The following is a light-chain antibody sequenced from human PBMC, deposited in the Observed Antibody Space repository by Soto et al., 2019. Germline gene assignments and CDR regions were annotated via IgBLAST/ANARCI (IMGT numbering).Light chain of an antibody. CDR3: ATWDDSLDGPV. V-gene: IGLV1-44*01. Sequence: QPVLTQLPSASGTPGQKVTISCSGSRSNIGSQVVNWFQHVPGTAPKLLMYNNNERPSGVPARISGSKSGTSASLAISGLQSEDEADYYCATWDDSLDGPVFGGGTKVTVL. J-gene: IGLJ3*02. CDR2: NNN. CDR1: RSNIGSQV.